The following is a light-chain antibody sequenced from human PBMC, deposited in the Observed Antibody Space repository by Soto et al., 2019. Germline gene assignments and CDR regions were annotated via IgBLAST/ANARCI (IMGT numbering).Light chain of an antibody. J-gene: IGLJ1*01. CDR2: EGS. CDR1: SSDVGSYNL. V-gene: IGLV2-23*01. CDR3: CSYAGSSTYV. Sequence: QSVLTQPASVSGSPGQSITISCTGTSSDVGSYNLVSWYQQHPGKAPKLMIYEGSKRPSGVSNRFSGSESGNTASLTISGLQAEDEADYYCCSYAGSSTYVFGTGTKGTVL.